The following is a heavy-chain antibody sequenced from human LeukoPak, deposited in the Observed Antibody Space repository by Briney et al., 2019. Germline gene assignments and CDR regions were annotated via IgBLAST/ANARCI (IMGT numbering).Heavy chain of an antibody. CDR1: GYSFNIYE. CDR3: SRGPRFDP. V-gene: IGHV1-8*01. Sequence: ASVKVSCKTSGYSFNIYEINWVRQATGQGLEWMGWVNPNSGDTDYAQKFQGRLTMARNTSISTAYMELSGLRLEDTAVYYCSRGPRFDPWGQGTQVTVSS. CDR2: VNPNSGDT. J-gene: IGHJ5*02.